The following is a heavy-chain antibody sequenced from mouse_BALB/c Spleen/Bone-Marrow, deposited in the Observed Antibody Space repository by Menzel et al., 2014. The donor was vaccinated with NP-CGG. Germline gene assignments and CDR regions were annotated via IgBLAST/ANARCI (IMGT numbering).Heavy chain of an antibody. V-gene: IGHV1-4*01. CDR2: IGPSSAYS. J-gene: IGHJ2*01. D-gene: IGHD2-3*01. Sequence: VQLQQSGAELARPGASVKLSCKASGYSFTNYTIHWVKQRPGQGLEWIAYIGPSSAYSNYNQKFKDRATLTADKSSITAYMQLSSLTSEDSAVYYCSREGTDDGCYGHFDYWGQGTTLTVSS. CDR1: GYSFTNYT. CDR3: SREGTDDGCYGHFDY.